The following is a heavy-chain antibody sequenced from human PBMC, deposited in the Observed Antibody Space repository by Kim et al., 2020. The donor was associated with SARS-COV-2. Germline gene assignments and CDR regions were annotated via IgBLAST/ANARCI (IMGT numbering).Heavy chain of an antibody. CDR2: INAGNGNT. CDR1: GYTFTSYA. V-gene: IGHV1-3*01. Sequence: ASVKVSCKASGYTFTSYAMHWVRQAPGQRLEWMGWINAGNGNTKYSQKFQGRVTITRDTSASTAYMELSSLRSEDTAVYYCARSGITMVRGVSKPLYGMDVWGQGTTVTVSS. CDR3: ARSGITMVRGVSKPLYGMDV. D-gene: IGHD3-10*01. J-gene: IGHJ6*02.